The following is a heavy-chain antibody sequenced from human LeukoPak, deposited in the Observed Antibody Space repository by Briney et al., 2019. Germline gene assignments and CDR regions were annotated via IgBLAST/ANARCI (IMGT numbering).Heavy chain of an antibody. Sequence: GASVKVSCKASGYTFTNYGISWVRQAPGQGLEWMAWISAYNGDTRFAQKFQGRVILTTDTPTTTAYMELRDLRSDDTAVYYCARDACVSCGGDCCHDPWGQGTLVTVSS. V-gene: IGHV1-18*01. CDR1: GYTFTNYG. J-gene: IGHJ5*02. D-gene: IGHD2-21*02. CDR2: ISAYNGDT. CDR3: ARDACVSCGGDCCHDP.